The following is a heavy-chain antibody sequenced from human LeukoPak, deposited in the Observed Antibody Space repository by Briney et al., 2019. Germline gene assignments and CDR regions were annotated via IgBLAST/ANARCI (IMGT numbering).Heavy chain of an antibody. CDR2: ISDIGAST. CDR3: ARKGNGALDI. D-gene: IGHD1-1*01. V-gene: IGHV3-23*01. CDR1: GFIFSNYA. J-gene: IGHJ3*02. Sequence: GGSLRLSCAPSGFIFSNYAMSWVRQAPGKGLEWVSDISDIGASTNCVGSVKGRFTISRDNSKNMLYMQMNSLRAEDTALYYCARKGNGALDIWGQGTMVTVSS.